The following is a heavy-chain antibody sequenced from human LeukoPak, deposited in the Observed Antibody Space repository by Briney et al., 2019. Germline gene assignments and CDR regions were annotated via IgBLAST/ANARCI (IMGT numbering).Heavy chain of an antibody. CDR2: IDPSDSYT. Sequence: GESLKISFKGSGYRFTSYWISWVRQMPGKGLEWMGRIDPSDSYTNYSPSFQGHVTISADKSISTAYLQWSSLKASDTAMYYCARLRSSWYGTHFDYWGQGTLVTVPS. CDR3: ARLRSSWYGTHFDY. D-gene: IGHD6-13*01. V-gene: IGHV5-10-1*01. CDR1: GYRFTSYW. J-gene: IGHJ4*02.